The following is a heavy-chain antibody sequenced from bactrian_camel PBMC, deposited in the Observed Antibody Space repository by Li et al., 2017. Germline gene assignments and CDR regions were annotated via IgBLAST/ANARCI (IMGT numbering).Heavy chain of an antibody. CDR2: ISMTGAT. Sequence: VQLVESGGGLVQPGESLRLSCAGSGFVFSTYGMSWVRQAPGKGLEWVSGISMTGATYYADSVKGRFTASRDNDENTLYLQLDSLKREDTAMYYCAVHTYNPDAAWGQGTQVTVS. D-gene: IGHD1*01. CDR3: AVHTYNPDAA. CDR1: GFVFSTYG. J-gene: IGHJ6*01. V-gene: IGHV3S40*01.